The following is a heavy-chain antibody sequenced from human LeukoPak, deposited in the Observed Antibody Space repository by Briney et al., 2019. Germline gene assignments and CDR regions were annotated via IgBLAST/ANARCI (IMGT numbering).Heavy chain of an antibody. CDR1: GASISTYY. CDR2: IYNGGRT. Sequence: PSETLSLTCTVSGASISTYYWSWIRQPPGRGLEWIGYIYNGGRTNYNPSLKSRVTISVDTSKNQFSLRLTSVTAADTAVYYCARGHSNCSPTSCYFPSDYWGRGTLVTVSS. CDR3: ARGHSNCSPTSCYFPSDY. V-gene: IGHV4-59*01. D-gene: IGHD2-2*01. J-gene: IGHJ4*02.